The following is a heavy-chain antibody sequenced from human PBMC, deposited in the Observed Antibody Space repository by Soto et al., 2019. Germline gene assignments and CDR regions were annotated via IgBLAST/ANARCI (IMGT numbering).Heavy chain of an antibody. D-gene: IGHD3-10*01. V-gene: IGHV4-31*03. CDR3: ASGGITMVRGVYYIDV. CDR2: IYYSGST. Sequence: QVQLQESGPGLVKPSQTLSLTCTVSGGSIRSGGYYWSWIRQHPGKGLEWIGYIYYSGSTYYKPSLKSRVTISVDTSKNQFSLKLSSVTAADTAVYYCASGGITMVRGVYYIDVWGKGTTVTVSS. CDR1: GGSIRSGGYY. J-gene: IGHJ6*03.